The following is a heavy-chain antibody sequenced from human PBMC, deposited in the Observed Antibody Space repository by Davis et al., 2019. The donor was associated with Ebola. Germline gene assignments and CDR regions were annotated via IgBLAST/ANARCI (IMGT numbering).Heavy chain of an antibody. CDR1: GFTFSSYS. D-gene: IGHD2-2*01. CDR2: ISSSSSYI. CDR3: ARGTLVVPAATWSGGYSSSSTFVDY. V-gene: IGHV3-21*01. Sequence: GGSLRLSCAASGFTFSSYSMNWVRQAPGKGLEWVSSISSSSSYIYYADSVKGRFTISRDNAKNSLYLQMNSLRAEDTAVYYCARGTLVVPAATWSGGYSSSSTFVDYWGQGTLVTVSS. J-gene: IGHJ4*02.